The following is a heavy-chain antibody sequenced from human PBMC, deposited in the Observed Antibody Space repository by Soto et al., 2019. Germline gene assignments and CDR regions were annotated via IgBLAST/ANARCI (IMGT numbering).Heavy chain of an antibody. J-gene: IGHJ3*02. Sequence: SVKVSCKASGGTFSSYTISWVRQAPGQGLEWMGRIIPILGIANYAQKFQGRVTITADKSTSTAYMELSSLRSEDTAVYYCAISKYYYDSSYYYAPTPXFDSWGQGTMVTVSS. CDR2: IIPILGIA. CDR1: GGTFSSYT. CDR3: AISKYYYDSSYYYAPTPXFDS. D-gene: IGHD3-22*01. V-gene: IGHV1-69*02.